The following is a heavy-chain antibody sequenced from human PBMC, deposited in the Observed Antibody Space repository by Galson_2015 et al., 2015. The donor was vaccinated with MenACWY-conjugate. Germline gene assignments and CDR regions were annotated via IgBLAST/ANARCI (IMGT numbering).Heavy chain of an antibody. J-gene: IGHJ4*02. D-gene: IGHD2-2*02. CDR1: GFTFSSYG. CDR3: AKSIVVVPAAILFGIDY. CDR2: ISYDGSNK. Sequence: SLRLSCAASGFTFSSYGMHWVRQAPGKGLEWVAVISYDGSNKYYADSVKGRFTISRDNSKNTLYLQMNSLRAEDTAVYYCAKSIVVVPAAILFGIDYWGQGTLVTVSS. V-gene: IGHV3-30*18.